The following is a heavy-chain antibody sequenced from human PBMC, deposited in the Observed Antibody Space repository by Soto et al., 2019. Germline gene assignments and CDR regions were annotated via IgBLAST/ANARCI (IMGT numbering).Heavy chain of an antibody. CDR3: ARDLTGYGDYVDYYYGMDV. V-gene: IGHV1-2*04. CDR1: GYTFTGYY. CDR2: INPKSGGT. J-gene: IGHJ6*02. D-gene: IGHD4-17*01. Sequence: ASVKVSCKASGYTFTGYYMHWVRQAPGQGLDWMGWINPKSGGTNYAQKFQGWVTMTRDTSISTAYMELSRLRSDDMAVYYCARDLTGYGDYVDYYYGMDVWGQGTTVTVSS.